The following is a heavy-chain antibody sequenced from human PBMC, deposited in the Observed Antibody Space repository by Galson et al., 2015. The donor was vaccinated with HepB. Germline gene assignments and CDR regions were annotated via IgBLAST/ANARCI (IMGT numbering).Heavy chain of an antibody. CDR3: VRGSGYSRH. CDR2: IKHDGSEK. CDR1: GFTFSSYW. D-gene: IGHD6-13*01. Sequence: SLRLSCAASGFTFSSYWMTWVRQAPGKGLEWVANIKHDGSEKNYVDSGKVRFTISRETAKNSLNLQMKSLRAKNRALYYYVRGSGYSRHWGQGTLVTVSS. J-gene: IGHJ4*02. V-gene: IGHV3-7*01.